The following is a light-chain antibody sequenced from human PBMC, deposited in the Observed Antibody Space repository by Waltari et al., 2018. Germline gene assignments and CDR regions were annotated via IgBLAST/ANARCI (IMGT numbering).Light chain of an antibody. CDR2: GAS. V-gene: IGKV3-20*01. Sequence: EILLTQSPGTLSLSPGERATLSCRASQSVRSSYLAWDQQKPGQAPRLLIYGASRRATGIPDRFSGSGSGTDFTLTISRLEPEDFAVYYCQQYASSPLTFGGGTKVEIK. CDR1: QSVRSSY. J-gene: IGKJ4*01. CDR3: QQYASSPLT.